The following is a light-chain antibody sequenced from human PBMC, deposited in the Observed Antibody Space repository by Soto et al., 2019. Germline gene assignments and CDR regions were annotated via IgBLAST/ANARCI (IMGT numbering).Light chain of an antibody. V-gene: IGKV3D-15*01. J-gene: IGKJ5*01. Sequence: EVVATKSPGNRDGHTGGRATLSCRASQSVSRSLAWYRQRPGQSPRLLVSGASMRASGVPVRFIGSGSGTDFPLTFAGRLSIPFAVFFCPRGPGPSRTFGRGTRLEIK. CDR3: PRGPGPSRT. CDR2: GAS. CDR1: QSVSRS.